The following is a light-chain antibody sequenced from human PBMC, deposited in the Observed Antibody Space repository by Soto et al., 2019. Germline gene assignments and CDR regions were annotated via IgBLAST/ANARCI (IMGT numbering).Light chain of an antibody. V-gene: IGKV4-1*01. CDR1: QSILYSSNNKNY. Sequence: DIVMTQSPDSLAVSLGERATINCKSSQSILYSSNNKNYLAWYQQKPGQPPKLLIYWASTRESGVPDRFSGSGSGTDFTLTISSLQAEDVAVYYCQQYYSTPRKFGQGT. CDR3: QQYYSTPRK. J-gene: IGKJ1*01. CDR2: WAS.